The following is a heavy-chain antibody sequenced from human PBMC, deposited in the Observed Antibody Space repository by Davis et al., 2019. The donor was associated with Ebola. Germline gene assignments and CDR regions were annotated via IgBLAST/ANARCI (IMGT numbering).Heavy chain of an antibody. J-gene: IGHJ6*02. CDR2: IYYSGST. CDR1: GGSISSGGYY. Sequence: MPSETLSLTCTVSGGSISSGGYYWGWIRQPPGKGLEWIGSIYYSGSTYYNPSLKSRVTISVDTSKNQFSLKLSSVTAADTAVYYCARVTPGYYYYGMDVWGQGTTVTVSS. V-gene: IGHV4-39*07. CDR3: ARVTPGYYYYGMDV.